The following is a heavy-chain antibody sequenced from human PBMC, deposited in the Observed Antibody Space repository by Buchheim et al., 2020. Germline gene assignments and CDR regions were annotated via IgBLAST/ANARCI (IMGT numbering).Heavy chain of an antibody. J-gene: IGHJ4*02. CDR3: AREPPDGAYFDY. CDR2: ISYDGSNK. CDR1: GFTFSSYG. Sequence: QVQLVESGGGVVQPGRSLRLPCAASGFTFSSYGMHWVRQAPGKGLEWVAVISYDGSNKYYADSVKGRFTISRDNSKNTLYLQMNSLRAEDTAVYYCAREPPDGAYFDYWGQGTL. V-gene: IGHV3-30*19. D-gene: IGHD1-14*01.